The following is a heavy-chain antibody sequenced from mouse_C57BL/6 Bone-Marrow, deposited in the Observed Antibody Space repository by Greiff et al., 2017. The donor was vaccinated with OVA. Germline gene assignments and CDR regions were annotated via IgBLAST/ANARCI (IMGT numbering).Heavy chain of an antibody. CDR3: ASGRPTVVAPFDY. Sequence: QVQLQQPGAELVMPGASVKLSCKASGYTFTSYWMHWVKQRPGQGLEWIGEIDPSDSYTNYNQKFKGKSTLTVDKSSSTAYMQLSSLTSEDSAVYYCASGRPTVVAPFDYWGQGTTLTVSS. CDR2: IDPSDSYT. CDR1: GYTFTSYW. D-gene: IGHD1-1*01. V-gene: IGHV1-69*01. J-gene: IGHJ2*01.